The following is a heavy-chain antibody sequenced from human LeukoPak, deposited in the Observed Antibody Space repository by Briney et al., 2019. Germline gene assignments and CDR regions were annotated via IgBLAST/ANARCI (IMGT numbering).Heavy chain of an antibody. V-gene: IGHV3-7*05. D-gene: IGHD2-2*01. CDR2: IKQDGSEK. Sequence: GGSLRLSCAASGFTFSSYRMSWVRQAPGKGLEWVANIKQDGSEKYYVDSVKGRFTISRDNAKNSLYLQMNSLRAEDTAVYYCARDQRYCSSSSCPWEPFDYWGQGTLVTVSS. CDR1: GFTFSSYR. J-gene: IGHJ4*02. CDR3: ARDQRYCSSSSCPWEPFDY.